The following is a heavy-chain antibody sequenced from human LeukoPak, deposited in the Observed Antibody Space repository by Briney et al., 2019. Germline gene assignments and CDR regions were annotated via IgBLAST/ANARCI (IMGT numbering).Heavy chain of an antibody. V-gene: IGHV3-23*01. J-gene: IGHJ4*02. CDR3: ASRGIAAAGTGFDY. Sequence: GGSLRLSCAASGFTFSNAWMSWVRQAPGKGLEWVSAISGSGGSTYYADSVKGRFTISRDNSKNTLYLQMNSLRAEDTAVYYCASRGIAAAGTGFDYWGQGTLVTVSS. D-gene: IGHD6-13*01. CDR2: ISGSGGST. CDR1: GFTFSNAW.